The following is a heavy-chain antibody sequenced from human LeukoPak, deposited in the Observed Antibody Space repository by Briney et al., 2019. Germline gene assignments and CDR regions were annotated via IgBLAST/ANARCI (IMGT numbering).Heavy chain of an antibody. CDR1: GGSISSGSYY. CDR2: IYTSGST. D-gene: IGHD2-8*01. CDR3: ARQSVLMVYARDY. V-gene: IGHV4-61*02. Sequence: SETLSLTCTVSGGSISSGSYYWSWIRQPAGKGLEWIGRIYTSGSTNYNPSLKSRVTISVDTSKNQFSLKLSSVTAADTAVYYCARQSVLMVYARDYWGQGTLVTVSS. J-gene: IGHJ4*02.